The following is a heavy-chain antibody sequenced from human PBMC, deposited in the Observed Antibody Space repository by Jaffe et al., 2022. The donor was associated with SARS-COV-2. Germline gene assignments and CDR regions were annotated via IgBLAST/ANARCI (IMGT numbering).Heavy chain of an antibody. CDR1: GFTVSSNY. D-gene: IGHD3-22*01. J-gene: IGHJ6*02. V-gene: IGHV3-53*01. Sequence: EVQLVESGGGLIQPGGSLRLSCAASGFTVSSNYMSWVRQAPGKGLEWVSVIYSGGSTYYADSVKGRFTISRDNSKNTLYLQMNSLRAEDTAVYYCATHPSSGDYYYYGMDVWGQGTTVTVSS. CDR3: ATHPSSGDYYYYGMDV. CDR2: IYSGGST.